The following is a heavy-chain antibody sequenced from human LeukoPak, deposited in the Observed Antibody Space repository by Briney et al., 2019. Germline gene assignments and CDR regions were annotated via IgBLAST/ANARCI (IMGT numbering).Heavy chain of an antibody. CDR3: ARGSQYGDYFDY. CDR2: ISSSSSYI. Sequence: GGSLRLSCAASGFTFSSYSMNWVRQAPGKGLEWVSSISSSSSYIYYADSVKGRFTISRDNSKNTLYLQMNSLRAEDTAVYYCARGSQYGDYFDYWGQGTLVTVSS. D-gene: IGHD4-17*01. J-gene: IGHJ4*02. V-gene: IGHV3-21*01. CDR1: GFTFSSYS.